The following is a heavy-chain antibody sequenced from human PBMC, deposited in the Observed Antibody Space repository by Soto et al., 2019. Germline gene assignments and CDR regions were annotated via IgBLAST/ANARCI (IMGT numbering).Heavy chain of an antibody. V-gene: IGHV4-39*02. Sequence: QLQLQESGPGLVKPSETLSLTCTVSGGSISSSSYYWGWIRQPPGKGLEWIGSIYYSGSTYYNPSLKSRVTISVDTSKNQFSLKLSSVTAADTAVYYCAREESVDSSGYYYPTLGIDYWGQGTLVTVSS. J-gene: IGHJ4*02. CDR3: AREESVDSSGYYYPTLGIDY. D-gene: IGHD3-22*01. CDR1: GGSISSSSYY. CDR2: IYYSGST.